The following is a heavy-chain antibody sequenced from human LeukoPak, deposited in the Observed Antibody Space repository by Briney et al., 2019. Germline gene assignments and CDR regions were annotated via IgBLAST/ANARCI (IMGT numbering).Heavy chain of an antibody. CDR1: GFTFSSYS. J-gene: IGHJ3*02. Sequence: GGSLRLSCAASGFTFSSYSMNWVRQAPGKGLEWVSSISSSSSYIYYADSVKGRFTISRDNSKNALYLQINSLRAEDTAVYFCAKHLGEVGATRDAFDIWGQGTMVTVSS. CDR3: AKHLGEVGATRDAFDI. D-gene: IGHD1-26*01. V-gene: IGHV3-21*04. CDR2: ISSSSSYI.